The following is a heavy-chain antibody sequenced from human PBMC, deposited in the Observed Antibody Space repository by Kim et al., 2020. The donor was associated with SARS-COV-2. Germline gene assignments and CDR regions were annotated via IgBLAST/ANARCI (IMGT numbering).Heavy chain of an antibody. V-gene: IGHV1-69*13. CDR3: ARSIGYDSYYYYGMDV. Sequence: SVKVSCKASGGTFSSYAISWVRQAPGQGLEWMGGIIPIFGTGKYRQKFQGRVTITADEATSTAYMELNSLRSEDTAVYYCARSIGYDSYYYYGMDVWGQGTTVTVSS. CDR1: GGTFSSYA. CDR2: IIPIFGTG. J-gene: IGHJ6*02. D-gene: IGHD5-12*01.